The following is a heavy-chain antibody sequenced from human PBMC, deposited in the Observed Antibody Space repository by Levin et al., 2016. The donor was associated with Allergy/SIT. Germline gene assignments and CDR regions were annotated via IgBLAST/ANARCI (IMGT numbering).Heavy chain of an antibody. J-gene: IGHJ6*02. D-gene: IGHD3-10*01. CDR2: ISSSGSTI. V-gene: IGHV3-48*03. CDR3: ATATYGSGSSRIYGMDV. Sequence: GGSLRLSCAASGFTFSSYEMNWVRQAPGKGLEWVSYISSSGSTIYYADSVKGRFTISRDNSKNTLYLQMNSLRAEDTAVYYCATATYGSGSSRIYGMDVWGQGTTVTVSS. CDR1: GFTFSSYE.